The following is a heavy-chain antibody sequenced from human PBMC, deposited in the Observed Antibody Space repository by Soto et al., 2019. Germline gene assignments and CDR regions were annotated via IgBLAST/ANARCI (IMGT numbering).Heavy chain of an antibody. CDR1: GFNFYDYA. J-gene: IGHJ4*02. Sequence: GGSLRVSCAASGFNFYDYAMHWVRQAPGKGLEWASGISWNSGSIGYADSVKGRFTISRDDAKNSLYLQMNSLRAEDTALYYCAKVRASVTTQDYDFDYWGQGTLVTVSS. V-gene: IGHV3-9*01. D-gene: IGHD4-17*01. CDR2: ISWNSGSI. CDR3: AKVRASVTTQDYDFDY.